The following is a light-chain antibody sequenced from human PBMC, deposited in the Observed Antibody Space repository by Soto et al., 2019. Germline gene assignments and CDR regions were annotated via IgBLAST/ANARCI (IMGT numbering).Light chain of an antibody. CDR1: QSISNY. CDR3: QQSYSTPST. Sequence: DIQMTQSPSSLSASVGDRVTITCRASQSISNYLNWYQQKPGKDPKLLIYAASSLQSGVPSRFSGSGSGADFTLTISSLQPEDFATYYCQQSYSTPSTFGQGTKVEIK. J-gene: IGKJ1*01. V-gene: IGKV1-39*01. CDR2: AAS.